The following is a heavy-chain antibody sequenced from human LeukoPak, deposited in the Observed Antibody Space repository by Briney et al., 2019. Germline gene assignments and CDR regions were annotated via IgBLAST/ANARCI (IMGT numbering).Heavy chain of an antibody. CDR2: IIPIFGTA. J-gene: IGHJ4*02. Sequence: RPSSKPVRSTDSGEAISWVGHAPGQSLKKIGGIIPIFGTANYAQKFQGRVTITTDESTSTAYMGLSSLRSEDTAVYYCARSAGGLYSSGWYEWGQGTLVTVSS. D-gene: IGHD6-19*01. CDR3: ARSAGGLYSSGWYE. V-gene: IGHV1-69*05. CDR1: RSTDSGEA.